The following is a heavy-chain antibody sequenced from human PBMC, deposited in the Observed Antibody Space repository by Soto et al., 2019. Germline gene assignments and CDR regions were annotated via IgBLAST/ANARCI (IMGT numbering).Heavy chain of an antibody. Sequence: ASVKVSCKASGYTFSIYDINWVRQATGQGLEWMGWMNPNSGNTGYAQKFQGRVTMTRNTSISTAYMELSSLRSEDTAVYYCARVNYDILTGYLNWFDPWGQGTLVTVSS. CDR1: GYTFSIYD. D-gene: IGHD3-9*01. V-gene: IGHV1-8*01. CDR3: ARVNYDILTGYLNWFDP. J-gene: IGHJ5*02. CDR2: MNPNSGNT.